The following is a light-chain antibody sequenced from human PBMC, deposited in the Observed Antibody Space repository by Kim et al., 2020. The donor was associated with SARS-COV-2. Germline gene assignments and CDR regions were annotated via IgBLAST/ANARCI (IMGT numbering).Light chain of an antibody. Sequence: APGEGARITCGETSIGSRLVHWYQQTPGQAPVLVVYDSSDRPSGIPERFSGSNSGNTATLTISRVEAGDEADYYCQVWDGVTDHVVFGGGTQLTVL. CDR1: SIGSRL. CDR3: QVWDGVTDHVV. CDR2: DSS. J-gene: IGLJ2*01. V-gene: IGLV3-21*02.